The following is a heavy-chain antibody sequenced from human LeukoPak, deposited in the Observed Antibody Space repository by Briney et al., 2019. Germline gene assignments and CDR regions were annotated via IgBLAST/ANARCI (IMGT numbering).Heavy chain of an antibody. J-gene: IGHJ6*02. CDR3: ARVVVGQTYYYYYYGMDV. Sequence: KPSETLSLTCTVSGGSISSYYWSWIRQPAGKGLEWIGRIYTSGSTNYNPSLKSRVTMSVDTSKNQLSLKLSSVTAADTAVYYCARVVVGQTYYYYYYGMDVWGQGTTVTVSS. CDR2: IYTSGST. V-gene: IGHV4-4*07. D-gene: IGHD2-15*01. CDR1: GGSISSYY.